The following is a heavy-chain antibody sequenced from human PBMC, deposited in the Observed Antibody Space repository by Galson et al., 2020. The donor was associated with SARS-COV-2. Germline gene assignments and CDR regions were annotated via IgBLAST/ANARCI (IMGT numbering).Heavy chain of an antibody. CDR1: GGSITGHY. CDR3: ARVGAGDYRVFDY. D-gene: IGHD4-17*01. CDR2: IYYSGST. Sequence: SQTLSLTCSVSGGSITGHYWSWIRQPPGKGLEWIGHIYYSGSTNYNPSLESRVTMSVDTSKSQFSLKLSSVTAADTAVYYCARVGAGDYRVFDYWGQGTLVTVSP. J-gene: IGHJ4*02. V-gene: IGHV4-59*11.